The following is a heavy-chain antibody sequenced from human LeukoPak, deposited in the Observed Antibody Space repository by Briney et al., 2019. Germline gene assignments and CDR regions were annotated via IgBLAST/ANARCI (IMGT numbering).Heavy chain of an antibody. D-gene: IGHD2-21*01. CDR2: IYYSGRT. CDR1: GGSISSSSYN. CDR3: APEWRVIPRGWFDP. Sequence: LSETLSLTCTVSGGSISSSSYNWGWIRQPPGKGLEWIGSIYYSGRTDYNPSLKSRVTMSVDTSKNQFSLKLSSVTAADTAVYYCAPEWRVIPRGWFDPWGQGTPVTVFS. V-gene: IGHV4-39*01. J-gene: IGHJ5*02.